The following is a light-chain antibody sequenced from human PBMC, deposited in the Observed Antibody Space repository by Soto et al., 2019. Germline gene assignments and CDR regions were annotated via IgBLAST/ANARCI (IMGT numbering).Light chain of an antibody. CDR1: QGVSTW. V-gene: IGKV1-12*01. CDR2: TAS. J-gene: IGKJ5*01. Sequence: DIHMTQSRSSVSASVGDRFTITCRASQGVSTWLAWYQQKPGKAPNLLIYTASSLQSGVPSRFSGSGSGTDFTLTINGLQPEDFATYYCQQAASFPITFGQGTRLEI. CDR3: QQAASFPIT.